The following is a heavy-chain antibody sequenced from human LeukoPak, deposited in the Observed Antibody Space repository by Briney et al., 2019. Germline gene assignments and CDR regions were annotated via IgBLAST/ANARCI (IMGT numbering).Heavy chain of an antibody. D-gene: IGHD3-10*01. J-gene: IGHJ4*02. CDR1: GITLSNYG. V-gene: IGHV3-23*01. Sequence: GGSLTLSCAVSGITLSNYGMSWVRQAPGKGLEWVAGLSGSGGGTNYADSVQGRFTISRDNPKNTLYLQMNSLRAEDTAVYFCAKRGVVIRVFLVGFHKEAYYFDSWGQGALVTVSS. CDR2: LSGSGGGT. CDR3: AKRGVVIRVFLVGFHKEAYYFDS.